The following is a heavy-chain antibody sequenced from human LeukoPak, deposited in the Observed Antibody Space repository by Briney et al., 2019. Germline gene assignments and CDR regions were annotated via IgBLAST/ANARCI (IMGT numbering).Heavy chain of an antibody. CDR1: GDSISYFY. Sequence: SETLSLTCSVSGDSISYFYWSWIRQAAGKGLEWLGRISGSGSTDYIASLKSRITMSVDTSKSQLSLKVISVTAADTAVYYCAAYDILTGYTKFEFDYWGQGTLVTVSS. D-gene: IGHD3-9*01. CDR2: ISGSGST. V-gene: IGHV4-4*07. J-gene: IGHJ4*02. CDR3: AAYDILTGYTKFEFDY.